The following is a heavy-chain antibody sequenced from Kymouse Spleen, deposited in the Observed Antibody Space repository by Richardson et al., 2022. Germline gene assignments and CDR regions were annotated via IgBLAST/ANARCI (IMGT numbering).Heavy chain of an antibody. CDR3: ARDYDFWSGYSTSFDY. D-gene: IGHD3-3*01. CDR1: GFTFSSYG. CDR2: IWYDGSNK. V-gene: IGHV3-33*01. Sequence: QVQLVESGGGVVQPGRSLRLSCAASGFTFSSYGMHWVRQAPGKGLEWVAVIWYDGSNKYYADSVKGRFTISRDNSKNTLYLQMNSLRAEDTAVYYCARDYDFWSGYSTSFDYWGQGTLVTVSS. J-gene: IGHJ4*02.